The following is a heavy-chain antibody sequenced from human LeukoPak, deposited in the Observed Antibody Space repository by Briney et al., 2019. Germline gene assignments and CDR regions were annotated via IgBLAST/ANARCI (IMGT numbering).Heavy chain of an antibody. CDR3: ARGDGFHHFDY. CDR2: ITSTSNNI. J-gene: IGHJ4*02. D-gene: IGHD5-24*01. V-gene: IGHV3-48*02. CDR1: GFTFSTYA. Sequence: GGSLRLSCVVSGFTFSTYAVHWVRQAPGKGLEWVSFITSTSNNIYYADSVKGRFTISRDNAQNSLYLHMSSLRDEDTAVYYCARGDGFHHFDYWGQGALVTVSS.